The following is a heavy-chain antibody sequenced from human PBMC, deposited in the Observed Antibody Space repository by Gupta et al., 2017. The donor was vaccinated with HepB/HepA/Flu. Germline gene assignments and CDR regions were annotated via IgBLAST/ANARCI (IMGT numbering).Heavy chain of an antibody. CDR3: VRHVPGPYYGMDV. J-gene: IGHJ6*02. Sequence: QVQLQESGPGLVKPSETLSLTCAVSGGPISSYYWSWIRQPPGKGLEWIVYIYYYTGRINYNPSLKSRVTISGDTSKNQFSLKLGSVAAADTAVYYCVRHVPGPYYGMDVWGQGTTVTVSS. CDR2: IYYYTGRI. V-gene: IGHV4-59*08. CDR1: GGPISSYY.